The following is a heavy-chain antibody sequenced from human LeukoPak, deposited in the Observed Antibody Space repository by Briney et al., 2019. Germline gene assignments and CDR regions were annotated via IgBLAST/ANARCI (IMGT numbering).Heavy chain of an antibody. CDR3: AKDINPRYYYYYGMDV. CDR1: GFTFDDYA. V-gene: IGHV3-9*01. J-gene: IGHJ6*02. CDR2: ISWNSGSI. Sequence: GGSLRLSCAASGFTFDDYAMHWVRQAPGKGLEWVSGISWNSGSIGYADSVKGRFTISRDNAKNSLYLQMNSLRAEDTALYYCAKDINPRYYYYYGMDVWGQGTTVTVSS.